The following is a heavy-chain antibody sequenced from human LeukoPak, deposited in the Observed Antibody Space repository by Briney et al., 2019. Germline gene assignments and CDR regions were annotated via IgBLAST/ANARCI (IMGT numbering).Heavy chain of an antibody. CDR3: ARDHSNYVWGSYRSLGFDI. V-gene: IGHV3-21*01. J-gene: IGHJ3*02. Sequence: GGSLRLSCAASGFTFCSYSMNWVRQAPGKGLEWVSSISSSSSYIYYADSVKGRFTISRDNAKNSLYLQMNSLRAEDTAVYYCARDHSNYVWGSYRSLGFDIWGQGTMVTVSS. CDR1: GFTFCSYS. D-gene: IGHD3-16*02. CDR2: ISSSSSYI.